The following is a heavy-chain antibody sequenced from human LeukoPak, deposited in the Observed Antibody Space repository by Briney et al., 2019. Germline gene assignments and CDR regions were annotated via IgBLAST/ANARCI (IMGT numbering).Heavy chain of an antibody. J-gene: IGHJ4*02. Sequence: GASVKVSCKASGYTFTSYGISWVRQAPGQGLEWMGWISAYNGNTNYAQKLQGRVTMTTDTSTSTAYMELRSLRSDDTAVYYCARDSYYDSSGYYYPHDYFDYWGQGTLVTVSS. CDR3: ARDSYYDSSGYYYPHDYFDY. D-gene: IGHD3-22*01. CDR1: GYTFTSYG. V-gene: IGHV1-18*01. CDR2: ISAYNGNT.